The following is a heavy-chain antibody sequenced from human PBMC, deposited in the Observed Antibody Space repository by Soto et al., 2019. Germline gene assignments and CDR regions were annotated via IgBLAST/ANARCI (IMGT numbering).Heavy chain of an antibody. CDR1: GGSFSGYY. D-gene: IGHD3-3*01. Sequence: SETLSLTCAVYGGSFSGYYWSWIRQPPGKGLEWIGEINHSGSTNYNPSLKSRVTISVDTSKNQFSLKLSSVTAADTAVYYCARGLYDFWSGYFVYWGQGTLVTVSS. CDR3: ARGLYDFWSGYFVY. V-gene: IGHV4-34*01. J-gene: IGHJ4*02. CDR2: INHSGST.